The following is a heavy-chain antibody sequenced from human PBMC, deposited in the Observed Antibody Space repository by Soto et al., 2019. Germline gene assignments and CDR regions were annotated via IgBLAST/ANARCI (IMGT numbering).Heavy chain of an antibody. CDR1: GYTFTSYY. CDR3: ASLEAYCGGDCYLGAFDI. D-gene: IGHD2-21*02. Sequence: GASVKVSCKASGYTFTSYYMHWVRQAPGQGLEWMGIINPSGGSTSYAQKFQGRVTMTRDTSTSTVYMELSSLRSEDTAVYYCASLEAYCGGDCYLGAFDIWGQGTMVTVSS. CDR2: INPSGGST. V-gene: IGHV1-46*03. J-gene: IGHJ3*02.